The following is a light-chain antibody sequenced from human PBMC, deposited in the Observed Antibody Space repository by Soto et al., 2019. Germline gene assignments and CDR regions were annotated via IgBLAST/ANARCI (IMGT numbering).Light chain of an antibody. Sequence: DIQMTQSPSTLSASVGDTVTITCGASQSISSWLAWYQQKPGKAPKLLIYDASSLQSGVPSRFCGNGSGTEFTLTISGLQPDDFAAYYCQQFHSYSWTFGQGTKVDIK. CDR3: QQFHSYSWT. CDR2: DAS. CDR1: QSISSW. J-gene: IGKJ1*01. V-gene: IGKV1-5*01.